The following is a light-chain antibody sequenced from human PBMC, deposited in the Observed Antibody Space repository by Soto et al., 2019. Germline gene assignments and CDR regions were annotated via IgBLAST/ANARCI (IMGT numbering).Light chain of an antibody. CDR1: QSVSTW. V-gene: IGKV1-5*03. Sequence: DSQMTQSPSTLAASVGDRVTITCRASQSVSTWLAWYQQKPGQAPKLLIYKASILQSGVSSRFSGSGSGTDFTLTISSLQPDDFATYYCQQYDRYPVTFGGGTKVEVK. CDR2: KAS. J-gene: IGKJ4*01. CDR3: QQYDRYPVT.